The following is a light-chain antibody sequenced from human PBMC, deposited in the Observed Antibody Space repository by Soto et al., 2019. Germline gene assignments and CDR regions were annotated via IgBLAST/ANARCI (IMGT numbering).Light chain of an antibody. J-gene: IGLJ1*01. Sequence: QSVLTQPASVSGSPGQSITISCTGTSSDVGGYDYVSWYQQHPGKAPKLMIYDVSSRPSGVSNRFSGSKSGSTASLTISGLQAEDEADYYCSSYTSSYVFGTGTKVTVL. CDR1: SSDVGGYDY. CDR3: SSYTSSYV. V-gene: IGLV2-14*03. CDR2: DVS.